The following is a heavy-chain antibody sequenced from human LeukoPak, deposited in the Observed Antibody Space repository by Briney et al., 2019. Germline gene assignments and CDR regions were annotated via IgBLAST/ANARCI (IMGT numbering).Heavy chain of an antibody. CDR1: GGSISSYY. Sequence: SETLSLTCTVSGGSISSYYWSWIRQPPGKGLEWIGYIYYNGSPDYSPSLKSRVTISADTSKNQFSLILSSVTAADTAVYYCAKDHWFLSSKTWYYYGLDVWGQGTTVTVSS. V-gene: IGHV4-59*01. D-gene: IGHD3-9*01. CDR2: IYYNGSP. CDR3: AKDHWFLSSKTWYYYGLDV. J-gene: IGHJ6*02.